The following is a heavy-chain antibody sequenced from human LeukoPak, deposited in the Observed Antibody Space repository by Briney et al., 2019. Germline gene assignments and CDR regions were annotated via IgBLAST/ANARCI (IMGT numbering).Heavy chain of an antibody. V-gene: IGHV4-34*01. CDR2: ITHSGST. CDR1: LGSFSVYY. CDR3: ARGPATPNPDHYYGMDV. J-gene: IGHJ6*02. Sequence: RLETLSLTSALYLGSFSVYYCCFVRQSPGKGLWCIGEITHSGSTNYSPTLKSRVTISMDTSKYKFSMKVTSVTAADTAMYHCARGPATPNPDHYYGMDVWGQGTTVTVSS. D-gene: IGHD1-14*01.